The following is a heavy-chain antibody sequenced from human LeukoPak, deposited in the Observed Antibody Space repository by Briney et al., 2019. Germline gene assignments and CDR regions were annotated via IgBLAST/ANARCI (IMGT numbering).Heavy chain of an antibody. CDR3: ARAIYGDYASTDYYYYYGLDV. CDR1: GFTFSTHA. V-gene: IGHV3-64*01. J-gene: IGHJ6*02. CDR2: ITINGGST. Sequence: GGSLRLSCVASGFTFSTHAMHWVRQAPGKGLEYVSGITINGGSTYYLNSVKGRFTVSRDNSKNTLSLQMGSLRAEDMAVYYCARAIYGDYASTDYYYYYGLDVWGQGTTVTVSS. D-gene: IGHD4-17*01.